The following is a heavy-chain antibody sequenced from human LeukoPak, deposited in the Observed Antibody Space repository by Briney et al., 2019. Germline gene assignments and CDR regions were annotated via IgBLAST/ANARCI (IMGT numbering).Heavy chain of an antibody. D-gene: IGHD6-6*01. J-gene: IGHJ4*02. V-gene: IGHV3-66*01. CDR1: EFSVGSNY. CDR2: IYSGGST. Sequence: QPGGSLRLSCAASEFSVGSNYMTWVREAPGKGLEWVSLIYSGGSTYYADSVKGRFTISRDNSKNTLYLQMNSLRAEDTAVYYCARSDHSSFDYWGQGTLVTVSS. CDR3: ARSDHSSFDY.